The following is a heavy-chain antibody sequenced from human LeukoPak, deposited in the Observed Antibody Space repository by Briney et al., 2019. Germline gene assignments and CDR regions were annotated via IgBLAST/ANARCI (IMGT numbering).Heavy chain of an antibody. CDR1: GGSISSSDYY. V-gene: IGHV4-39*01. CDR2: IYYSGNT. J-gene: IGHJ4*02. Sequence: PSETLSLTCTVSGGSISSSDYYWGWIRQPPGRGLEWIGSIYYSGNTYYNPSLKSRVTISVDTSKNQFSLKLSPVTAADTAVYYCARRRTATVDFDYWGQGTLVTVSS. D-gene: IGHD4-23*01. CDR3: ARRRTATVDFDY.